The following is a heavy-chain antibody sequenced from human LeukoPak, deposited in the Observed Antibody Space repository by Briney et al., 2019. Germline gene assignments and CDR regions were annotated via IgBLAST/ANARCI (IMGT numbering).Heavy chain of an antibody. CDR3: AKGVLGLLSPCFDY. CDR1: GFTFDDYA. J-gene: IGHJ4*02. D-gene: IGHD3-16*01. V-gene: IGHV3-9*01. CDR2: ISWNSGSI. Sequence: GGSLRLSCAASGFTFDDYAMHWVRQAPGRGLEWVSGISWNSGSIGYADSVKGRFTISRDNAKNSLYLQMNSLRAEDTALYYCAKGVLGLLSPCFDYWGQGTLVTVSS.